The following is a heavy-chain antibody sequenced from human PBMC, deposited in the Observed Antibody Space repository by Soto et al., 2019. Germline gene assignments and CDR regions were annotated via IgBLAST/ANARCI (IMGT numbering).Heavy chain of an antibody. CDR2: INPSGGST. D-gene: IGHD3-22*01. CDR1: GYTFTSYY. Sequence: QVQLVQSGAEVKKPGASVKVSCKASGYTFTSYYMHWVRQAPGQGLEWMGIINPSGGSTSYAQKFQGRVTMTRDTSTSTVYMELSSLRSEDTAVYYCARGRSGDDSSGYTLAWFDPWGQGTLVTVSS. J-gene: IGHJ5*02. V-gene: IGHV1-46*01. CDR3: ARGRSGDDSSGYTLAWFDP.